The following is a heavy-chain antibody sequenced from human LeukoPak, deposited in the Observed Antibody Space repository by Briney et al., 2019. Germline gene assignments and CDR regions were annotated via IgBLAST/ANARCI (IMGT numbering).Heavy chain of an antibody. V-gene: IGHV1-2*02. CDR2: INPKRGGS. D-gene: IGHD2-2*02. CDR3: ARVVPAAILGDYFDY. J-gene: IGHJ4*02. Sequence: ASVKVSCKASGYTFTDYYIHWVRQAPGQGLEWMGWINPKRGGSKYVQKFRGRVTITRDTSISTAYMELSRLSSDDTAVYFCARVVPAAILGDYFDYWGQGSLVTVSS. CDR1: GYTFTDYY.